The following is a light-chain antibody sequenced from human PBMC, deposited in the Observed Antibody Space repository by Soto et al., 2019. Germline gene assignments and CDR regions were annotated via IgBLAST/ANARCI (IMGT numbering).Light chain of an antibody. J-gene: IGKJ1*01. CDR1: QSIDSK. CDR2: AAS. V-gene: IGKV3-15*01. Sequence: IVMTQSPATLSVSPGERATLSFRAGQSIDSKLASYQQRPGQAPRLLIYAASTRATVIPARFSGSASAIKITISMIGRLSEEYCVNKLLQYKSWRTFGQGAKMDIK. CDR3: LQYKSWRT.